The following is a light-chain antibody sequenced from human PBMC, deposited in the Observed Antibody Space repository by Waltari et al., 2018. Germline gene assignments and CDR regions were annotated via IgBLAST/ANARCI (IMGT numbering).Light chain of an antibody. Sequence: SYVLNQPPAVSVAPGKTPRISCGGTSLGTKTVHWYQQKLGQAPVLVIHYDSGRPSGIPERFSGSTSGNTATLTIKWVEAGDEAEYFCQVWDFTQGVFGGGTKLTVL. V-gene: IGLV3-21*04. CDR3: QVWDFTQGV. CDR1: SLGTKT. J-gene: IGLJ3*02. CDR2: YDS.